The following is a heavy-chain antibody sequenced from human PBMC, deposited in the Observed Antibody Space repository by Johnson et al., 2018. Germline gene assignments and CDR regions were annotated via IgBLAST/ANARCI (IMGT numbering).Heavy chain of an antibody. Sequence: QVQLVESGGGVVQPGRSLRLSCAASGFTFNFYAMHWVRQAPGRGLEWVAIISYDATSKYYADSVNGRFTISRDNSKNTLYRQMNSLRPEDTAVYYCAKDRSGGVDVPSEYFQHWGQGTLVTVSS. J-gene: IGHJ1*01. CDR2: ISYDATSK. CDR3: AKDRSGGVDVPSEYFQH. V-gene: IGHV3-30-3*01. CDR1: GFTFNFYA. D-gene: IGHD4-23*01.